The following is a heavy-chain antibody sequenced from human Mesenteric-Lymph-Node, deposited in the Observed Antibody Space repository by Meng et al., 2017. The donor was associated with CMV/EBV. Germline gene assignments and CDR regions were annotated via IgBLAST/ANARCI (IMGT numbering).Heavy chain of an antibody. CDR2: INHSGST. CDR3: ARGSLYCSSTSCYYY. D-gene: IGHD2-2*01. V-gene: IGHV4-34*01. CDR1: GGSFSGYY. Sequence: YGGSFSGYYWSWIRQPPGKGLEWIGEINHSGSTNYNPSLKSRVTISVDTSKNQFSLKLSSVTAADTAVYYCARGSLYCSSTSCYYYWGQGTLVTVSS. J-gene: IGHJ4*02.